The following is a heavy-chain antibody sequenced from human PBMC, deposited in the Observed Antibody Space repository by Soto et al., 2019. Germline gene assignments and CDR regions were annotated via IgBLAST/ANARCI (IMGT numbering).Heavy chain of an antibody. Sequence: EVQLLESGGGLVQPGGSLRLSCAASGFTFSSYAMNWVRQAPGKGLEWVSVISGSGGSTYYADAVKGRFTISRDNSKNRLCLQMNSLRAEDTAVYYCAKRTVGWYFDLWGRGTLVTVSS. CDR2: ISGSGGST. CDR1: GFTFSSYA. CDR3: AKRTVGWYFDL. D-gene: IGHD4-17*01. J-gene: IGHJ2*01. V-gene: IGHV3-23*01.